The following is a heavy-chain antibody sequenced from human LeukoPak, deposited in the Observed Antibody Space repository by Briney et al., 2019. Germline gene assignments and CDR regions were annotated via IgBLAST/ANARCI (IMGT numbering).Heavy chain of an antibody. CDR2: IKKTGSET. J-gene: IGHJ4*02. CDR3: AREDGYCSGGNCYSYFDS. D-gene: IGHD2-15*01. V-gene: IGHV3-7*01. Sequence: GGSLRLSCAASGFTFSSYAMHWVRQAPGKGLEWVAYIKKTGSETYYVDSVKGRFTITRDNTRNSLFLQMYSLRAEDTAVYFCAREDGYCSGGNCYSYFDSWGQGTLVTVSS. CDR1: GFTFSSYA.